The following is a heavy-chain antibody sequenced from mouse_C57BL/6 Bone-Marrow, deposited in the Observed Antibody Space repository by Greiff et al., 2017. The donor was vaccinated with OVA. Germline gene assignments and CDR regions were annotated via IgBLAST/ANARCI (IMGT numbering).Heavy chain of an antibody. V-gene: IGHV1-54*01. CDR2: INPGSGGT. J-gene: IGHJ3*01. Sequence: QVQLKQSGAELVRPGTSVKVSCKASGYAFTNYLIEWVKQRPGQGLEWIGVINPGSGGTNYNEKFKGKATLTADKSSSTAYMQLSSLTSEDSAVYFCARSGDGYYRAYWGQGTLVTVSA. CDR1: GYAFTNYL. CDR3: ARSGDGYYRAY. D-gene: IGHD2-3*01.